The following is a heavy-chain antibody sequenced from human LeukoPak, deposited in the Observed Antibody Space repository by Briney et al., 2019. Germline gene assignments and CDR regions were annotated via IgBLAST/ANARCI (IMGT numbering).Heavy chain of an antibody. CDR2: ISYDGSNK. CDR1: GFTFSSYG. J-gene: IGHJ6*02. D-gene: IGHD2-2*01. CDR3: AKDQDIVVVPAATGMDV. V-gene: IGHV3-30*18. Sequence: PGGSLRLSCAASGFTFSSYGMHWVRQAPGKGLEWVAVISYDGSNKYYADSVKGRFTISRDNSKNTLYLQMNSLRAEDTAVYYCAKDQDIVVVPAATGMDVWGQGTTVTVSS.